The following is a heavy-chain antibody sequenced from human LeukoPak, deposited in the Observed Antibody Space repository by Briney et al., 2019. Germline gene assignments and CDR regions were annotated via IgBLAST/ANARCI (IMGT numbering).Heavy chain of an antibody. CDR1: GGSISSNY. J-gene: IGHJ4*02. CDR2: IYYSGST. V-gene: IGHV4-59*08. D-gene: IGHD3-16*02. CDR3: ARGPNYVWGSYRYFDY. Sequence: SETLSLTCTVSGGSISSNYWSWIRQPPGKGLEWIGYIYYSGSTNYNPSLKSRVTISVDTSKNQFSLKLSSVTAADTAVYYCARGPNYVWGSYRYFDYWGQGTLVTVSS.